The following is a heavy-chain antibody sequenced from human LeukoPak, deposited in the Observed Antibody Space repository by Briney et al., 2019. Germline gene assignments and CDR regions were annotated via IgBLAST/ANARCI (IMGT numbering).Heavy chain of an antibody. V-gene: IGHV3-23*01. J-gene: IGHJ4*02. CDR1: GLTFTTYA. Sequence: GGSLRLSCAVSGLTFTTYAMNWVRQAPGKGLKGRFSISRDNSKSTVYLQMNSLRAEDTALYFCATGCVGSPSCFTTGYDHWGQGTLVTVSS. CDR3: ATGCVGSPSCFTTGYDH. D-gene: IGHD1-26*01.